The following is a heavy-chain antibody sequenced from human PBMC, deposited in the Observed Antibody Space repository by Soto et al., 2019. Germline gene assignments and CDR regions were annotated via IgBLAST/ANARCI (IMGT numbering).Heavy chain of an antibody. D-gene: IGHD1-26*01. J-gene: IGHJ6*02. CDR2: IIPIFGTA. CDR1: GGTFSSYA. Sequence: QVQLVQSGAEVKKPGSSVKVSCKASGGTFSSYAISWVRQARGQGLEWMGGIIPIFGTADYAQKFQGRVTITADESTSTAYMEMSSLRSEDTAVYYCASHSGSSPEGRYYYGMDVWGQGTTVTVSS. V-gene: IGHV1-69*12. CDR3: ASHSGSSPEGRYYYGMDV.